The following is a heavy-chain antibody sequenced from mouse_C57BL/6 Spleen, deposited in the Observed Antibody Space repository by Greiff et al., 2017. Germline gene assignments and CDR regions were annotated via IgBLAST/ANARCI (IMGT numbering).Heavy chain of an antibody. J-gene: IGHJ2*01. D-gene: IGHD2-4*01. CDR1: GYTFTSYW. V-gene: IGHV1-55*01. CDR2: IYPGSGST. CDR3: ASYYDYSYYFDY. Sequence: VQLQQPGAELVKPGASVKMSCKASGYTFTSYWITWVKQRPGQGLEWIGDIYPGSGSTNYNEKFKSKATLTVDTSSSTAYMQLSSLTSEDSAVYYCASYYDYSYYFDYWGQGTTLTVSS.